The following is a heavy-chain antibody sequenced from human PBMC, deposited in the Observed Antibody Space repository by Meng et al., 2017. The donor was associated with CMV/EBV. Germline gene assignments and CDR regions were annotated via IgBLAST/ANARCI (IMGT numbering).Heavy chain of an antibody. D-gene: IGHD6-6*01. CDR1: GFTFSSYS. V-gene: IGHV3-48*04. CDR3: ARDWSSSADWYFDL. Sequence: GESLKISCAASGFTFSSYSMNWVRQAPGKGLEWVSYISSSSSTIYYADSVKGRFTISRDNAKNSLYLQMNSLRAEDTAVYYCARDWSSSADWYFDLWGRGTLVTVSS. J-gene: IGHJ2*01. CDR2: ISSSSSTI.